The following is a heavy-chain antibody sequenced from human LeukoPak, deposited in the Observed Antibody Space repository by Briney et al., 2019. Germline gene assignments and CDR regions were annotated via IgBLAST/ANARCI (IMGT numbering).Heavy chain of an antibody. CDR3: ARGTTKGYYYDSSGYYTK. CDR2: IYYSGRT. J-gene: IGHJ4*02. D-gene: IGHD3-22*01. CDR1: GGSINSYY. Sequence: SETLSLTCNVSGGSINSYYWGWFRQPPGKRLESIGYIYYSGRTTYNPSLKSRVTISVDTSPNQISLKLTSVTAADTAVYFCARGTTKGYYYDSSGYYTKWGQGTLVTVSS. V-gene: IGHV4-59*12.